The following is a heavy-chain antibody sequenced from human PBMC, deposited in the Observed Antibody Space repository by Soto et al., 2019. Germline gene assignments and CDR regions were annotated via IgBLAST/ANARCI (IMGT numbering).Heavy chain of an antibody. V-gene: IGHV4-59*01. J-gene: IGHJ5*02. CDR2: IYYGGST. D-gene: IGHD3-3*01. Sequence: SETLSLTCTVSGGSISSYYWSWIRQPPGKGLEWIGYIYYGGSTNYNPSLKSRVTISVDTSKNQFSLKLSSVTAADTAVYYCARVYYDSLTPWPGLNWFDPWGQGTLVTVSS. CDR1: GGSISSYY. CDR3: ARVYYDSLTPWPGLNWFDP.